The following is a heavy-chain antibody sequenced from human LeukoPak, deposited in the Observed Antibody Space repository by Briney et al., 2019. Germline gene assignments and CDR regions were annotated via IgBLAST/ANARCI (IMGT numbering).Heavy chain of an antibody. V-gene: IGHV3-49*04. D-gene: IGHD5-12*01. Sequence: GGSLRLSCTASGFTFGDYAMSWVRQAPGKGLEWVGFIRSKAYGGTTEYAASVKGRFTISRDDSKSIAYLQMNSLKTEDTAVYYCTRTDSGYDYFDYWGQGTLVTVSS. CDR3: TRTDSGYDYFDY. CDR1: GFTFGDYA. CDR2: IRSKAYGGTT. J-gene: IGHJ4*02.